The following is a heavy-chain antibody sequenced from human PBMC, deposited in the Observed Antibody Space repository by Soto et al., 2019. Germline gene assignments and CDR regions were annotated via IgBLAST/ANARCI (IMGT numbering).Heavy chain of an antibody. J-gene: IGHJ4*02. V-gene: IGHV1-58*01. Sequence: SVKVSCKASGFTFTSSAVQWVRQARGQRLEWIGWIVVGSGNTNYAQKFQERVTITRDMSTSTAYMVLSSLRSEDTAVYYCAAEVYYGSGSYYNSLGYWGQGTLVTVSS. CDR2: IVVGSGNT. D-gene: IGHD3-10*01. CDR1: GFTFTSSA. CDR3: AAEVYYGSGSYYNSLGY.